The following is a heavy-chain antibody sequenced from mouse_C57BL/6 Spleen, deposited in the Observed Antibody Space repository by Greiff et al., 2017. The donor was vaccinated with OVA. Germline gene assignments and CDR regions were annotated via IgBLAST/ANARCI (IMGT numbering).Heavy chain of an antibody. CDR2: ISYDGSN. J-gene: IGHJ4*01. CDR1: GYSITSGYY. D-gene: IGHD2-1*01. V-gene: IGHV3-6*01. Sequence: EVKLMESGPGLVKPSQSLSLTCSVTGYSITSGYYWNWIRQFPGNKLEWMGYISYDGSNNYNPSLKNRISITRDTSKNQFFLKLNSVTTEDTATYYCARVVIYYGNYGDAMDYWGQGTSVTVSS. CDR3: ARVVIYYGNYGDAMDY.